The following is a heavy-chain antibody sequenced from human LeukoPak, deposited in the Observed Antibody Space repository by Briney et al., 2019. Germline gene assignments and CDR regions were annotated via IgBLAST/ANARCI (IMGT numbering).Heavy chain of an antibody. CDR1: GYTFTSYY. CDR2: INPSGGST. V-gene: IGHV1-46*01. J-gene: IGHJ4*02. Sequence: ASVKVSCKASGYTFTSYYMHWVRQAPGQGLEWMGIINPSGGSTSYAQKFQGRVTMTTDTSTSTAYMELRSLRSDDTAVYYCARPRAARRNSPLDYWGQGTLVTVSS. CDR3: ARPRAARRNSPLDY. D-gene: IGHD6-6*01.